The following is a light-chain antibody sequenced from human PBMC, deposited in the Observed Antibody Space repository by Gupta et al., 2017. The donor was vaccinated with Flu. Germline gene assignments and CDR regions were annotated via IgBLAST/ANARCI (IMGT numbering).Light chain of an antibody. J-gene: IGKJ2*01. CDR1: QYINTW. Sequence: DIQMTQSPSTLPASVGDRVSITCRASQYINTWLAWYQQKPGKVPKLLIYQASYLESGVPSRFSGSGSGTEFTLTISSLQPDDFATYHCQQYNSFPYTFGQGTKLEI. V-gene: IGKV1-5*03. CDR2: QAS. CDR3: QQYNSFPYT.